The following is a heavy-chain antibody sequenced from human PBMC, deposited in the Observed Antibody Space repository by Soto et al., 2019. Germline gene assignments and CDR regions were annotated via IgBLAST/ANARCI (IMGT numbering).Heavy chain of an antibody. Sequence: ASVKVSCKASGYTFTGFYMHWVRQAPGQGLEWMGWINPNSGGTNYAQKFQGRVTMTRDTSISTAYMELSRLRSDDTAVYYCARVALIRRVVITPSFWFDPWGQGTLVTVSS. D-gene: IGHD2-21*01. J-gene: IGHJ5*02. CDR2: INPNSGGT. V-gene: IGHV1-2*02. CDR1: GYTFTGFY. CDR3: ARVALIRRVVITPSFWFDP.